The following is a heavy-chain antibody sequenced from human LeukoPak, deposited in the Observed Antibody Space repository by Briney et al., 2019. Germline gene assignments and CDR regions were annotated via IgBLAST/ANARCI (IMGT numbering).Heavy chain of an antibody. D-gene: IGHD3-16*01. CDR2: IYYGGIT. CDR1: GGSISSNPYY. CDR3: ARHFWGSYYDGMDV. J-gene: IGHJ6*02. V-gene: IGHV4-39*01. Sequence: PSETLSLTCTVSGGSISSNPYYWGWIRQPPGKGLEWIGSIYYGGITYYNPSLKSRLTISVDTSKNQFSLKLTSVTAADTAVYYCARHFWGSYYDGMDVWGQGTTVTVSS.